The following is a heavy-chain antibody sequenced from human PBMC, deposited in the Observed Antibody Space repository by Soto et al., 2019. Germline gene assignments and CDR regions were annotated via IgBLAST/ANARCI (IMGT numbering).Heavy chain of an antibody. CDR2: ISGSGGST. V-gene: IGHV3-23*01. J-gene: IGHJ4*02. Sequence: EVQLLESGGGLVQPGGSLRLSCAASGLIFRNYAMSWVRQAPGEGLEWVSGISGSGGSTEYADSMKGRFTISRDNSKNTLYLQMNSLRVEDTAVYYCAKAPGGTVAGLWGQGTMVTVSS. D-gene: IGHD6-19*01. CDR1: GLIFRNYA. CDR3: AKAPGGTVAGL.